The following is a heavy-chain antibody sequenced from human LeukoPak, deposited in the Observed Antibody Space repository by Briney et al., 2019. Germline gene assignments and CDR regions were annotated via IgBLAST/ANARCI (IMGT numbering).Heavy chain of an antibody. CDR3: ARKGVAAGLDY. V-gene: IGHV4-59*01. D-gene: IGHD6-13*01. CDR1: GGSISSYY. J-gene: IGHJ4*02. Sequence: SETLSLTCTVSGGSISSYYWSWIRQPPGKALEWIGYIYSSGSTSYNPSLKSRVTISVDTSKNQFSLRLSSVTAADTAVYYCARKGVAAGLDYWGQGTLVTVSS. CDR2: IYSSGST.